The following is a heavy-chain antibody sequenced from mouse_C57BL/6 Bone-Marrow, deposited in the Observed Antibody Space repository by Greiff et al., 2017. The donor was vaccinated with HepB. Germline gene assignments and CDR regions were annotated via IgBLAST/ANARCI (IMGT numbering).Heavy chain of an antibody. CDR3: AREGLDSSGAWFAY. J-gene: IGHJ3*01. CDR2: IDPSDSYT. V-gene: IGHV1-69*01. CDR1: GYTFTSYW. D-gene: IGHD3-2*02. Sequence: VQLQQPGAELVMPGASVKLSCKASGYTFTSYWMHWVKQRPGQGLEWIGEIDPSDSYTNYNQKFKGKSTLTVDKSSSTAYMQLSSLTSEDSAVYYCAREGLDSSGAWFAYWGQGTRVTVSA.